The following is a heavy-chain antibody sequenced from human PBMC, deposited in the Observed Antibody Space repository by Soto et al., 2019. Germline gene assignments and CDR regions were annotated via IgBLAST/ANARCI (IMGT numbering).Heavy chain of an antibody. V-gene: IGHV3-23*01. CDR1: GFTFSSYA. Sequence: GGSLRLSSAASGFTFSSYAMSWVRQAPGKGLEWVSAISGSGGSTYYADSVKGRFTISRDNSKNTLYLQMNSLRAEDTAVYYCAKDDFPYYYDSSGYYYWGQGTLVTSPQ. CDR2: ISGSGGST. D-gene: IGHD3-22*01. CDR3: AKDDFPYYYDSSGYYY. J-gene: IGHJ4*02.